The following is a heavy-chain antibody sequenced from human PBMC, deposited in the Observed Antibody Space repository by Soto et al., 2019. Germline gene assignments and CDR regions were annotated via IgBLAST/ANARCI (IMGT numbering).Heavy chain of an antibody. D-gene: IGHD6-13*01. CDR2: INAGNGNT. V-gene: IGHV1-3*01. J-gene: IGHJ5*02. CDR1: GYTFTSYA. Sequence: ASLKISCSASGYTFTSYAMHWVRQAPGQRLEWMGWINAGNGNTKYSEKFQGRVTITRDTSASTAYMELSSLRSEDTTVYYCERDTLPSSSWYSTWFDPWGRGTLVTVSS. CDR3: ERDTLPSSSWYSTWFDP.